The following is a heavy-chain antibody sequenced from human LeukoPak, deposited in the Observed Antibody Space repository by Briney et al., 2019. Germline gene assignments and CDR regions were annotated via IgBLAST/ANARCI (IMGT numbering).Heavy chain of an antibody. CDR3: AKSSNYYGSGSYPDY. Sequence: GGSLRLSCAASGFTFSSHGMHWVRQAPGKGLEWVSAISGSGGSTYYADSVKGRFTISRDNSKNTLYLQMNSLRAEDTAVYYCAKSSNYYGSGSYPDYWGQGTLVTVSS. J-gene: IGHJ4*02. CDR2: ISGSGGST. D-gene: IGHD3-10*01. V-gene: IGHV3-23*01. CDR1: GFTFSSHG.